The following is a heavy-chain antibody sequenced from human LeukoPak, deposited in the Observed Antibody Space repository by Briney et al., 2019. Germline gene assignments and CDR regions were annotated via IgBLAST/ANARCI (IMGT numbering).Heavy chain of an antibody. D-gene: IGHD4-17*01. V-gene: IGHV1-69*05. J-gene: IGHJ4*02. Sequence: ASVKVSYKASGGTFSSYAISWVRQAPGKGGEWMGGIIPIFGTANYAQKFQGRVTITTDESTSTAYLELSSLRSEDTAVYYCARVTVTTTIEHYWGQGTLVTVSS. CDR2: IIPIFGTA. CDR3: ARVTVTTTIEHY. CDR1: GGTFSSYA.